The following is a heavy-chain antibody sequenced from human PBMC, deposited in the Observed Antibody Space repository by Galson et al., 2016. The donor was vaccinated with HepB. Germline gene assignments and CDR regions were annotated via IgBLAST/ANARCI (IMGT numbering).Heavy chain of an antibody. CDR1: GFSLSTTGVR. D-gene: IGHD2-21*02. Sequence: ALVKPTQTLTLTCTFSGFSLSTTGVRVSWIRQPPGKALEWLARIDWDDDKFYSISLRTRLSISKDTSKNQVVLTMTNMDPVDTATYYCARIGFGDSGTFFDYWGQGTLVTVSS. J-gene: IGHJ4*02. CDR3: ARIGFGDSGTFFDY. CDR2: IDWDDDK. V-gene: IGHV2-70*04.